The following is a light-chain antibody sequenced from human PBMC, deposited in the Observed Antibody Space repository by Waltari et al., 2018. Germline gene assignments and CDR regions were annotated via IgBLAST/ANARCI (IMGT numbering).Light chain of an antibody. CDR1: SSNIGSNY. V-gene: IGLV1-47*01. J-gene: IGLJ3*02. Sequence: QSVLTQPPSASGTPGQGVTISCSGSSSNIGSNYVYWYQQLPGTAPKLLIYRNDQRPSGGPARFSGSKSGTSASLDISGLRSEDEADYHCATWDDNLSHWVFGGGTKITVL. CDR2: RND. CDR3: ATWDDNLSHWV.